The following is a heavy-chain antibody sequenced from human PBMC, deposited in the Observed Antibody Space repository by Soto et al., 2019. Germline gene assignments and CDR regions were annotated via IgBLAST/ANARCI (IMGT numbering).Heavy chain of an antibody. Sequence: SETLSLTCTVSGGSISSGNYYWSWLHQSPGKGLEWIGCIYSTGSSYYNPSLRSRVSMSVDTSKNQFSLNLSSVTAADTAVCFCARGGTRLWLSGPERCDPWGHGTRVTSPQ. V-gene: IGHV4-30-4*01. D-gene: IGHD2-21*01. J-gene: IGHJ5*02. CDR3: ARGGTRLWLSGPERCDP. CDR1: GGSISSGNYY. CDR2: IYSTGSS.